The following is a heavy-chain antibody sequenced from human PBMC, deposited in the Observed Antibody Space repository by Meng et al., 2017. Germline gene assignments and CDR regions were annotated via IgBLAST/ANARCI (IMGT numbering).Heavy chain of an antibody. V-gene: IGHV3-23*04. CDR1: VFIFRSYA. CDR3: ARGDWNDAWYFDL. CDR2: ISGSGGST. D-gene: IGHD1-1*01. J-gene: IGHJ2*01. Sequence: EVEMVGSGGCFVQPGGSVRLSCAASVFIFRSYAMIWVRQAPGKGLEWVSAISGSGGSTYYADSVKRRFTISRDNSKNTLYLQMNSLRAEDTAVYYCARGDWNDAWYFDLWGRGTLVTVSS.